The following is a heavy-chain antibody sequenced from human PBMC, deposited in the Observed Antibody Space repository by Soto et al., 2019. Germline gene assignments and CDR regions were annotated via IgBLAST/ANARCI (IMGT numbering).Heavy chain of an antibody. Sequence: ASVKVSCKASGGTFSSYAISWVRQAPGQGLEWMGWMNPNSGKIGYVQKFQGRVTMTSNTSISTAYMELSSLRFEDTAVYYCAKDVLAVPEAYSYYGMDVWGQGTTVTVSS. V-gene: IGHV1-8*02. CDR3: AKDVLAVPEAYSYYGMDV. CDR1: GGTFSSYA. CDR2: MNPNSGKI. J-gene: IGHJ6*02. D-gene: IGHD6-19*01.